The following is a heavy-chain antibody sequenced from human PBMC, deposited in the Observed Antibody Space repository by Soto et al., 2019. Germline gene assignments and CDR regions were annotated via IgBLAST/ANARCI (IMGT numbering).Heavy chain of an antibody. J-gene: IGHJ4*02. CDR2: ISYDGSNK. V-gene: IGHV3-30*18. D-gene: IGHD3-10*01. CDR1: GFTFSSYG. Sequence: GGSLRLSCAASGFTFSSYGMHWVRQAPGKGLEWVAVISYDGSNKYYADSVKGRFTISRDNSKNTLYLQMNSLRAEDTAVYYCAKDSTALLYYYGSGSYGPNFDYWGQGTLVTVSS. CDR3: AKDSTALLYYYGSGSYGPNFDY.